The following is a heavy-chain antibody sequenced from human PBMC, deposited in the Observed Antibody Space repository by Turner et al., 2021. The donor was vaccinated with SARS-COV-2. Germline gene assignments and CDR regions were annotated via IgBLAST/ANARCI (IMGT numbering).Heavy chain of an antibody. CDR2: IYYSGNT. V-gene: IGHV4-39*01. J-gene: IGHJ4*02. Sequence: LQLQESVPGLVKPSETLSLTCTVSGGSITKNYDYWGWIRQPPGKGLEWIGSIYYSGNTYYNPSLKSRVTISVDTSKGQFSLKLSSVTAADTAVYYCARLPERYFFDYWGQGALVTVSS. CDR1: GGSITKNYDY. CDR3: ARLPERYFFDY.